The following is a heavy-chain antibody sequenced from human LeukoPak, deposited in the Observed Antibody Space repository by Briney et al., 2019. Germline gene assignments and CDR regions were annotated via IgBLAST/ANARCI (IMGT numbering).Heavy chain of an antibody. J-gene: IGHJ4*02. CDR3: AREALYCGGDCYFDC. CDR1: GFTFSDYY. CDR2: ISSSGTTM. Sequence: GSLRLSCAASGFTFSDYYMSWIRQAPGKGLEWVSYISSSGTTMYYADSVKGRFTVSRDSDRNSLYLQMYSLRAEDTAVYYCAREALYCGGDCYFDCWGQGTLVTVSS. D-gene: IGHD2-21*01. V-gene: IGHV3-11*04.